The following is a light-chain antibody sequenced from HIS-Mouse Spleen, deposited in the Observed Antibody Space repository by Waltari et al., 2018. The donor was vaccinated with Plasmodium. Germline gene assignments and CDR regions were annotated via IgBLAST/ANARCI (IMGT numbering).Light chain of an antibody. CDR1: SSNIGSNY. CDR3: AAWDDSLSGQV. V-gene: IGLV1-47*01. Sequence: QSVLTQPPSASGTPGQRVTISCSGSSSNIGSNYVYWDQQLPGTAPNLLIYRNNQRLSGGPDRFSGAKYGTSASLASSGLRSEDEADYYCAAWDDSLSGQVFGGGTKLTVL. J-gene: IGLJ2*01. CDR2: RNN.